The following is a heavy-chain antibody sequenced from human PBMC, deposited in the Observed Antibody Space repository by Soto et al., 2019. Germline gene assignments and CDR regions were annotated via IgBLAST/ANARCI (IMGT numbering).Heavy chain of an antibody. CDR2: ISWSGQRI. CDR1: GFTFDDYA. J-gene: IGHJ5*02. D-gene: IGHD5-12*01. CDR3: ARERLRKNWFDP. V-gene: IGHV3-9*01. Sequence: GGSLRLSCAASGFTFDDYAMHWLRQIPGKGLEWVSGISWSGQRIGYADSVKGRFTISRDNAKNSLYLQMNSLRAEDTAVYYCARERLRKNWFDPWGQGTLVTVSS.